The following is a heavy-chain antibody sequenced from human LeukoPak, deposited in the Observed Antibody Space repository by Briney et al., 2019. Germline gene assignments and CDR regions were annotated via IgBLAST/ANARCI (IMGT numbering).Heavy chain of an antibody. CDR1: GYSFTSYD. CDR3: ARDLDHQQVNWFDP. Sequence: ASVKVSCTASGYSFTSYDTNGVRQAPGQGFECVGWINPNSGNTGHAQEFQGRVNITRDTSMSTAYMELSSLRYEDTAVYYCARDLDHQQVNWFDPWGQGTRVTVSS. D-gene: IGHD1/OR15-1a*01. V-gene: IGHV1-8*01. CDR2: INPNSGNT. J-gene: IGHJ5*02.